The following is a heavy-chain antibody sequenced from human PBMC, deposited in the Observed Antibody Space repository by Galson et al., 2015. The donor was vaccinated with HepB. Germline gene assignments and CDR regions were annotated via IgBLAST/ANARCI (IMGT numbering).Heavy chain of an antibody. CDR1: GYTFTSYA. CDR3: ARVWAAGTKVAKPVDY. D-gene: IGHD6-13*01. J-gene: IGHJ4*02. Sequence: SVKVSCKASGYTFTSYAMHWVRQAPGQRLEWMGWINAGNGNTKYSQKFQGRVTITRDTSASTAYMELSSLRSEDTAVYYCARVWAAGTKVAKPVDYWGQGTLVTVSS. V-gene: IGHV1-3*01. CDR2: INAGNGNT.